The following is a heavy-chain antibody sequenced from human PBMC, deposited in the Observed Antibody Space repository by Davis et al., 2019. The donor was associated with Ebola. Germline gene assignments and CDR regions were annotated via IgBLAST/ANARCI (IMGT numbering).Heavy chain of an antibody. Sequence: PGGSLRLSCAASGFTFSSYAMSWVRQAPGKGLEWVSAISGSGHSTFYADSVTGRLTISRDNSKNTLYLHMNSLRAEDTAVYYCARGAVATTLDYWGQGTLVTVSS. V-gene: IGHV3-23*01. CDR3: ARGAVATTLDY. D-gene: IGHD5-12*01. J-gene: IGHJ4*02. CDR2: ISGSGHST. CDR1: GFTFSSYA.